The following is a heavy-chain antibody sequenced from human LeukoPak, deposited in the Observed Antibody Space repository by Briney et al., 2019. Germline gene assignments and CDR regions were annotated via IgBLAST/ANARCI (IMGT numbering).Heavy chain of an antibody. J-gene: IGHJ4*02. CDR1: GFTFRSYA. CDR3: AKGSGNGYGSGPFDY. D-gene: IGHD3-10*01. V-gene: IGHV3-23*01. CDR2: ITADGSST. Sequence: GGSLRLSCAVSGFTFRSYAMKWVRQAPGKGLEWVSAITADGSSTHYTISVKGRFTISRDNSKNTVSLQMSSLRAEDTALYYCAKGSGNGYGSGPFDYWGQGTLVTVSS.